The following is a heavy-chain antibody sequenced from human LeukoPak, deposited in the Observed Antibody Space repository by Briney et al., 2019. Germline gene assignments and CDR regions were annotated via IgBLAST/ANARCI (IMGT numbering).Heavy chain of an antibody. J-gene: IGHJ4*02. V-gene: IGHV3-20*04. Sequence: GSLRLSCVASGFTFDDYGLSWVRQAPGKGLEWVSGIKWNGGSTGYADSVKGRFIISRDNAKNSLYLQMNSLSAEDTALYYCARGDGYNGFDYWGQGTLVTVSS. D-gene: IGHD5-24*01. CDR2: IKWNGGST. CDR1: GFTFDDYG. CDR3: ARGDGYNGFDY.